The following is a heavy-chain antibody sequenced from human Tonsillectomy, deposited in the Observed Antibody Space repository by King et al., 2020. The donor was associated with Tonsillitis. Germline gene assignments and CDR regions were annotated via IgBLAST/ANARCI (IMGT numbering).Heavy chain of an antibody. CDR3: ARLAGGSTPKLWMVNYYMDV. V-gene: IGHV3-11*01. Sequence: VQLVESGGGLVKPGGSLGLSCAASGFNFSDHFMSWVRQAPGRGLEWVSYISISGSTIFYADSVKGRFTISRDNAGNSLFLQMNSLTVGDTAVYYCARLAGGSTPKLWMVNYYMDVWGRGTTVTVSS. CDR1: GFNFSDHF. D-gene: IGHD2-21*01. J-gene: IGHJ6*03. CDR2: ISISGSTI.